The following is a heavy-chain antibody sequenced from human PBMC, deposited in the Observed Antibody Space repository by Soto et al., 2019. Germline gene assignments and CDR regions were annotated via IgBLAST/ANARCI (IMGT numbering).Heavy chain of an antibody. CDR1: GFTFSRYG. V-gene: IGHV3-30*03. Sequence: ESGGGVVQPGRSLRLSCAASGFTFSRYGMHWVRQAPGKGLEWVAVISFDGSDKYYGDSVKGRFTVSRDNSKNTLYVQMNSLRAEDTAVYYCARSKDSDDIDFKIGFWGQGTLVTVSS. J-gene: IGHJ4*02. CDR3: ARSKDSDDIDFKIGF. D-gene: IGHD3-3*01. CDR2: ISFDGSDK.